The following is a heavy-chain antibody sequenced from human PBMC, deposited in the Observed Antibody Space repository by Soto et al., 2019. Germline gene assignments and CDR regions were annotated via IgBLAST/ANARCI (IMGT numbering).Heavy chain of an antibody. CDR1: GFTFSNAW. CDR3: TVDTVMVTAFDI. CDR2: IKSKTDGGTT. J-gene: IGHJ3*02. V-gene: IGHV3-15*07. Sequence: EVQLVESGGGLVKPGGSLRLSCAASGFTFSNAWMNWVRQAPGKGLEWVGRIKSKTDGGTTDYAAPVKGRFTISRDDSKNTLYLQMNSLKTEDTAVYYCTVDTVMVTAFDIWGQGTMVTVSS. D-gene: IGHD5-18*01.